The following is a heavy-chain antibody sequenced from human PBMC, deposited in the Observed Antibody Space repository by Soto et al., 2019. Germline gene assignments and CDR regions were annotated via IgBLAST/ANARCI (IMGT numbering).Heavy chain of an antibody. J-gene: IGHJ6*02. Sequence: SETLSLTCAVYGGSFSGYYWSWIRQPPGKGLEWIGEINHRGSTNYNPSLKSRVTISVDTTKNQFSLKLSSVSAADTAVYYCAACRGVRGVIITTYDYYGLDVWGQGTKVTVSS. D-gene: IGHD3-10*01. V-gene: IGHV4-34*01. CDR2: INHRGST. CDR1: GGSFSGYY. CDR3: AACRGVRGVIITTYDYYGLDV.